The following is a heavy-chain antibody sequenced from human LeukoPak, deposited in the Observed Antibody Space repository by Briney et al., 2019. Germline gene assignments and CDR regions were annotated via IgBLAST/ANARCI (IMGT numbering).Heavy chain of an antibody. J-gene: IGHJ3*02. D-gene: IGHD1-1*01. CDR1: GGSISSYY. CDR2: IYYSGST. Sequence: SETLSLTCTVSGGSISSYYWSWIRQPPGKGLEWIGSIYYSGSTYYNPSLKSRVAISLDTSKNQFSLKLSSVTAADTAVYYCARDGKGFDIWGQGTMVTVSS. CDR3: ARDGKGFDI. V-gene: IGHV4-59*12.